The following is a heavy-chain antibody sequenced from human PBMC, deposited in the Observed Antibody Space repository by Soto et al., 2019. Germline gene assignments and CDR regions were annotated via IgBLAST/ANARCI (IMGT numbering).Heavy chain of an antibody. Sequence: GSLRLSCAASGFTFSSYAMHWVRQAPGKGLEWVAVISYDGSNKYYADSVKGRFTISRDNSKNTLYLQMNSLRAEDTAVYYCARDFVECTNGVCPRGYYYYGMDVWGQGTTVTVSS. CDR1: GFTFSSYA. J-gene: IGHJ6*02. CDR2: ISYDGSNK. V-gene: IGHV3-30-3*01. D-gene: IGHD2-8*01. CDR3: ARDFVECTNGVCPRGYYYYGMDV.